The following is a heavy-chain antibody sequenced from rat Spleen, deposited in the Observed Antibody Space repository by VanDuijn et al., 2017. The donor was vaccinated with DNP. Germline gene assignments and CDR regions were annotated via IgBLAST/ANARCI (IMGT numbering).Heavy chain of an antibody. J-gene: IGHJ4*01. CDR3: ATFEGRDA. V-gene: IGHV5S10*01. CDR2: IIYDGNRT. CDR1: GFTFSDYN. D-gene: IGHD1-11*01. Sequence: EVQLVASGGGLVEPGRSLKLSCAASGFTFSDYNMAWVRQAPKKGLEWVATIIYDGNRTYCRDSVKGRFTISRDNAKNTLYLQMDSLRSEDTATYYCATFEGRDAWGQGTSVTVSS.